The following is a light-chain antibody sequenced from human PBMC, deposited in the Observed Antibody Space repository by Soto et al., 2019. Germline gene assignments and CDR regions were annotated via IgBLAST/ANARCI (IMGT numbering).Light chain of an antibody. V-gene: IGKV1-9*01. CDR1: QGISTY. CDR3: QQLKSYPIT. Sequence: IQLTMSPSFVSASVGDRVTITCRASQGISTYLAWYPQKPGKAPKLLIYAPSTLQSGVPSRFSGSASGTEFTLTISSLQPEDFATYYCQQLKSYPITFGQGTRLEIK. J-gene: IGKJ5*01. CDR2: APS.